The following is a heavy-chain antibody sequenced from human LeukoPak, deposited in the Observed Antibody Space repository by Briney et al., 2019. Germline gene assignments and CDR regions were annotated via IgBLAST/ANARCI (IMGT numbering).Heavy chain of an antibody. Sequence: QPGGSLRLSCAASGFTFSTYSMSWVRQAPGKGLEWVSYISSSSSTISYPDSVKGRFTISRDNAKDSLYLQMNNLRAEDTAVYYCARDRCTNGVCYTFAYWGQGTLVTVSS. CDR2: ISSSSSTI. CDR3: ARDRCTNGVCYTFAY. CDR1: GFTFSTYS. D-gene: IGHD2-8*01. J-gene: IGHJ4*02. V-gene: IGHV3-48*01.